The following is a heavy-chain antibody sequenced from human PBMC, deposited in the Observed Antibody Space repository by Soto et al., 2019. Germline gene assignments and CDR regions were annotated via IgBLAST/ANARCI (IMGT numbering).Heavy chain of an antibody. CDR1: GFTFRTYA. J-gene: IGHJ4*02. D-gene: IGHD5-12*01. V-gene: IGHV3-30*18. CDR2: ISYDGIHS. Sequence: QVQLVESGGGVVQPGGSLRLPCAASGFTFRTYAMHWVRQAPGKGLEWLAVISYDGIHSYYADSVKGRFTISRDNSKTPRYLEMNRMRPEDKAVYYWVKAGWSGFEVLSVFFDHWGQGALVTVSS. CDR3: VKAGWSGFEVLSVFFDH.